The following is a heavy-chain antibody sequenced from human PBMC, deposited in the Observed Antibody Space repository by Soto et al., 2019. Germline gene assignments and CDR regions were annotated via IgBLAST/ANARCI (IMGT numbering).Heavy chain of an antibody. Sequence: QVQLVQSGAEVRKPGSSVKVSCKASGGTFSNSGITWVRQAPGQGLEWMGGVIPISGTSIYAQNFQGRGTITADESTSTAYMELSSLRSEDTAVYYCAIRPYSSGWLKWFDPWGQGTLVTVSS. CDR1: GGTFSNSG. J-gene: IGHJ5*02. CDR3: AIRPYSSGWLKWFDP. D-gene: IGHD6-19*01. CDR2: VIPISGTS. V-gene: IGHV1-69*01.